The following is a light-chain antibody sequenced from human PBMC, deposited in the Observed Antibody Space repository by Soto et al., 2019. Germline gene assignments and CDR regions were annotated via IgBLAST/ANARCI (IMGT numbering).Light chain of an antibody. CDR3: QQQYGSSRT. J-gene: IGKJ1*01. V-gene: IGKV3-20*01. Sequence: EILLTQSPGTLSLSPGERATLSCRASQSVSSSYLAWYQQKPGQAPRLLIYDASSRATGIPERFSGSGSGTDFTLTISRLEPEDFEVYYCQQQYGSSRTFGQGTKVDIK. CDR1: QSVSSSY. CDR2: DAS.